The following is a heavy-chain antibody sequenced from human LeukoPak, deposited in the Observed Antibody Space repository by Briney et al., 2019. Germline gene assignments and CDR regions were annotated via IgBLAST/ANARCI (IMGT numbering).Heavy chain of an antibody. CDR2: ITPNSGGT. Sequence: ASVKVSCKASGYTFTSYDINWVRQAPGQGLEWMGWITPNSGGTNYAQKFQGRVTMTRDTSISTASLELRSLTSDDTAVYYCARLEGTGYRGGWFDPWGQGSLVTVSS. CDR3: ARLEGTGYRGGWFDP. J-gene: IGHJ5*02. D-gene: IGHD3-9*01. CDR1: GYTFTSYD. V-gene: IGHV1-2*02.